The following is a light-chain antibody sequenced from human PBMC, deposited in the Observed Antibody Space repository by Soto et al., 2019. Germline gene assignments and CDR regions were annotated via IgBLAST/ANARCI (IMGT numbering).Light chain of an antibody. CDR2: GAS. CDR3: QQYNKWPRT. CDR1: QSVNIH. V-gene: IGKV3D-15*01. J-gene: IGKJ1*01. Sequence: ETAMTQSPATLSVSPGERATLSCRASQSVNIHLAWYQQKPGQAPRLLIYGASARATGIPAKFSGSGSGTEFTLTISSLQSEDFAVYYCQQYNKWPRTFGQGTKVDIK.